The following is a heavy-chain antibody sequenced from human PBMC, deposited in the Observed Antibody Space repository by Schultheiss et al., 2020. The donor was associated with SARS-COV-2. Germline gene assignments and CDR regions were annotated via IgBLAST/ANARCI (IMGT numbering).Heavy chain of an antibody. V-gene: IGHV4-30-4*01. Sequence: SQTLSLTCTVSGGSISSGDYYWSWIRQPPGKGLEWIGTIYYSGSTYYNPSLKSRVTISVDTSKNQFSLKLSSVTAADTAVYYCARLEYSSGWYPFDYWGQGTLVTVSS. D-gene: IGHD6-19*01. CDR1: GGSISSGDYY. CDR2: IYYSGST. J-gene: IGHJ4*02. CDR3: ARLEYSSGWYPFDY.